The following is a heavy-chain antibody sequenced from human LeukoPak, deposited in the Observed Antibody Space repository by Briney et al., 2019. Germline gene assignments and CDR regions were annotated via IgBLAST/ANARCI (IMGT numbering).Heavy chain of an antibody. Sequence: QSGGSLRLSCAASGFTFSSYAMSWVRQAPGKGLEWVSAISGSGGSTYYADSVEGRFTISRDNSKNTLYLQMNSLRAEDTAVYYCAKGEGYCSSTSCYTAYWGQGTLVTVSS. D-gene: IGHD2-2*02. J-gene: IGHJ4*02. CDR3: AKGEGYCSSTSCYTAY. V-gene: IGHV3-23*01. CDR2: ISGSGGST. CDR1: GFTFSSYA.